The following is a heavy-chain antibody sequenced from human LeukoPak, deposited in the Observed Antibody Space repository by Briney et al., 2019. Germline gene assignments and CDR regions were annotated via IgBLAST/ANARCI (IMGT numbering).Heavy chain of an antibody. J-gene: IGHJ4*02. Sequence: GGSLRLSCAASGFTFSSYSMNWVRQAPGKGLEWVSYISSSSSTKYYADSAKGRFTISRDNAKNSLSLQMNSLRDEDTAVYYCANRLDYYADWGQGTLVTVSS. CDR3: ANRLDYYAD. CDR2: ISSSSSTK. D-gene: IGHD1-26*01. CDR1: GFTFSSYS. V-gene: IGHV3-48*02.